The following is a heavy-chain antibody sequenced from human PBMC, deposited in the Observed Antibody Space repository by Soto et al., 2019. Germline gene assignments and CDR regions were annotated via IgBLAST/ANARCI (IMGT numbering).Heavy chain of an antibody. Sequence: QVQLVQSGAEVKKPGSSVRVSCKASGDTSSRYAISWVRQAPGQGLEWMGGIVPIFGTPNYAQRFQGRVTITADESTSTAYMELSSLKSEDTAVYYCARDDSSGFYWYGYWGQGTLVTVSS. V-gene: IGHV1-69*01. CDR1: GDTSSRYA. D-gene: IGHD3-22*01. CDR3: ARDDSSGFYWYGY. J-gene: IGHJ4*02. CDR2: IVPIFGTP.